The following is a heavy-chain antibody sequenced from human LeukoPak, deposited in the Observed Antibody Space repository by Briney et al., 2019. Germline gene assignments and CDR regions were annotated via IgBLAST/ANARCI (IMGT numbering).Heavy chain of an antibody. V-gene: IGHV3-48*03. D-gene: IGHD3-10*01. CDR1: GFTFSSYE. J-gene: IGHJ4*02. CDR2: ISTTGSSI. CDR3: ARVLGGSGSYSYFDY. Sequence: GGSLRLSCAASGFTFSSYEMNWVRQAPGKGLEWVSYISTTGSSIYYADSVEGRFTISRDNVKNLLYLQMNSLRAEDTAVYYCARVLGGSGSYSYFDYWGQGTLVTVSS.